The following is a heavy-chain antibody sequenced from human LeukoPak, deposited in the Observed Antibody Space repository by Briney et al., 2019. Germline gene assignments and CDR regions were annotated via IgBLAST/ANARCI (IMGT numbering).Heavy chain of an antibody. CDR2: ISYDGSNK. CDR3: AFSSGLIFDY. V-gene: IGHV3-30-3*01. D-gene: IGHD6-19*01. CDR1: GFTFSSYA. Sequence: PGRSLRLSCAASGFTFSSYAMHWVRQAPGKGLEWVAVISYDGSNKYYADSVKGRFTISRDNSKNTLYLQMNSLRAEDTAVYYCAFSSGLIFDYWGQGTLVTVSS. J-gene: IGHJ4*02.